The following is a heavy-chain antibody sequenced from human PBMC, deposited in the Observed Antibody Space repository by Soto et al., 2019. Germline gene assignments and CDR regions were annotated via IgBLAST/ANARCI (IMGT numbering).Heavy chain of an antibody. CDR3: ANTREGSGWSYFHY. J-gene: IGHJ4*02. Sequence: VQLVESGGGVVQPGRSLRLSCAASGFTFSNYGMHWVRQAPGKGLEWVAIISYDGSYKDYAESVKGRFTISRDNSKNTLYLQMNSLRAEDTAVYYCANTREGSGWSYFHYWGQGTLVTVSS. V-gene: IGHV3-30*18. CDR1: GFTFSNYG. CDR2: ISYDGSYK. D-gene: IGHD6-19*01.